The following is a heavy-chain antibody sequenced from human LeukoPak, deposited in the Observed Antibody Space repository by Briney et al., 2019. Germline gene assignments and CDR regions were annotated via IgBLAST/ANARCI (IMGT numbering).Heavy chain of an antibody. Sequence: GGSLRLSCAASGFTVSSNHMSWVRQAPGKGPGWVSLIYSGRITYYADSVKARFTISRDNSKNTLYLQMNSLRAEDTAVYYCARGHLVGTTSAYYYMDVWGKGTTVTVSS. D-gene: IGHD1-26*01. V-gene: IGHV3-53*01. J-gene: IGHJ6*03. CDR1: GFTVSSNH. CDR3: ARGHLVGTTSAYYYMDV. CDR2: IYSGRIT.